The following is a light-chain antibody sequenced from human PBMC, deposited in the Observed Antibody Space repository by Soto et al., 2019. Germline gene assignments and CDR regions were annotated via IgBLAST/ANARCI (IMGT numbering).Light chain of an antibody. CDR2: GTT. CDR3: QQYDEWG. Sequence: MVMTQSPATLSVSPGERVTLSCRTSQNVTSNLAWYQLRPGQTPRLLIYGTTTPAPDSPVRLNGSGSGTEFNLTRSTVQSGDSAVYYCQQYDEWGLGPGTKVEIK. V-gene: IGKV3-15*01. CDR1: QNVTSN. J-gene: IGKJ1*01.